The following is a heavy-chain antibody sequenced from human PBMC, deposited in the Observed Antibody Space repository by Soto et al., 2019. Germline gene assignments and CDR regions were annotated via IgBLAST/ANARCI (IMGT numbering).Heavy chain of an antibody. Sequence: GGPLRLSCAASGFTFSSYTMNWVRQAPGRGLEWVSSIGTSSSYIYYADSVQGRFSISRDNPKNSLFLEMNSLRVEDTAVYYCARDSDCHSTSCFFPPHVWGQGTTVTVSS. D-gene: IGHD2-2*01. V-gene: IGHV3-21*06. J-gene: IGHJ6*02. CDR3: ARDSDCHSTSCFFPPHV. CDR2: IGTSSSYI. CDR1: GFTFSSYT.